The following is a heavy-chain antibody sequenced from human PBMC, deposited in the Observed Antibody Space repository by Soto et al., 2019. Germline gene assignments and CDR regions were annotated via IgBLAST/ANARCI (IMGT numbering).Heavy chain of an antibody. CDR1: GGTFSSYA. CDR2: IIPIFGTA. V-gene: IGHV1-69*06. J-gene: IGHJ4*02. CDR3: ARRNYYGSGSFDY. D-gene: IGHD3-10*01. Sequence: SVKVSCKASGGTFSSYAISWVRQAPGQGLEWMGGIIPIFGTANYAQKFQGRVTITADKSTSTAYMELSSLRSEDTAVYYCARRNYYGSGSFDYWGQGTLVTVSS.